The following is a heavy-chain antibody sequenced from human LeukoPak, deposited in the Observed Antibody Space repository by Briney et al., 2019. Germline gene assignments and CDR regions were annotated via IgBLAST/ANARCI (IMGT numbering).Heavy chain of an antibody. J-gene: IGHJ4*02. CDR2: IYSGGST. D-gene: IGHD1-26*01. CDR3: AKDGSSGSPYFDY. V-gene: IGHV3-53*05. Sequence: GGSLRLSCAASGFTVSSNYMSWVRQAPGKGLEWVSVIYSGGSTYYADSVKGRFTISRDNSKNTLYLQMNSLRAEDTAVYYCAKDGSSGSPYFDYWGQGTLVTVSS. CDR1: GFTVSSNY.